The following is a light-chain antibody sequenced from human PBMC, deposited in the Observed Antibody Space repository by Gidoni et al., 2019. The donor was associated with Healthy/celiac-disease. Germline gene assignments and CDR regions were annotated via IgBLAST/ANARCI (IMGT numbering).Light chain of an antibody. Sequence: DIQMTQAPSSLSASVGDRVTITCRASQSISSYLNWYQQKPGQAPKLLIYAASSLQSGVPSRFSGSGSGTDFTLTISSLQPEDFATYYCQQSCSTPRSTFGPGTKVDIK. CDR3: QQSCSTPRST. V-gene: IGKV1-39*01. CDR2: AAS. CDR1: QSISSY. J-gene: IGKJ3*01.